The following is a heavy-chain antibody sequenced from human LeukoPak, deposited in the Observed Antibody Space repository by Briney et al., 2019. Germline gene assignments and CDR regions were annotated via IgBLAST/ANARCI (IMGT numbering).Heavy chain of an antibody. J-gene: IGHJ6*04. CDR3: AELGITMIGGV. V-gene: IGHV3-48*03. Sequence: GPLRLSCAASGFTFSSYEMNWVRQAPGKGLEWVSYISNSGSTIYYTDSVKGRFTISRDNAKNSLYLQMNSLRAEDTAVYYCAELGITMIGGVWGKGTTVTISS. CDR2: ISNSGSTI. D-gene: IGHD3-10*02. CDR1: GFTFSSYE.